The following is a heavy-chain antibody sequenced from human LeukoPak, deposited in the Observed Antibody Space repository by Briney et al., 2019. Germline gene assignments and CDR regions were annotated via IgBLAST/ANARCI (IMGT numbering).Heavy chain of an antibody. J-gene: IGHJ4*02. V-gene: IGHV4-39*07. CDR1: GGSISSSSYS. CDR2: IYYSGST. Sequence: SETLSLTCTVSGGSISSSSYSWGWIRQPPGKGLEWIGSIYYSGSTYYNPSLKSRVTISVDTSKNQFSLKLNSVTAADTAVYYCARGQLRLSNWGQGSLVIVSS. CDR3: ARGQLRLSN. D-gene: IGHD6-25*01.